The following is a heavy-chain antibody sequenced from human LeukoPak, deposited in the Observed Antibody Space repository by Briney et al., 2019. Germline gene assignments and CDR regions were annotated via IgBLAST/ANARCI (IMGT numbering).Heavy chain of an antibody. D-gene: IGHD3-9*01. CDR1: GFTFSSYG. J-gene: IGHJ4*02. Sequence: PGGSLRLSCAASGFTFSSYGMHWVRQAPGKGLEWVAVIWYDGSNKYYADSVKGRFTISRDNSKNTLYLQMNSLRAEDTAVYYCARDLRYFDWRDYFDYWGQGTLVTVSS. CDR3: ARDLRYFDWRDYFDY. CDR2: IWYDGSNK. V-gene: IGHV3-33*01.